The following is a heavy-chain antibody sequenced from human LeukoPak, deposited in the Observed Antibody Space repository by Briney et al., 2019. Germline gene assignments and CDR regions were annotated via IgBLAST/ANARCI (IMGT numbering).Heavy chain of an antibody. CDR3: ARLFMVRGVISTDAFDI. V-gene: IGHV1-18*01. Sequence: ASVKVSCKASGYTFTSYGISWVRQAPGQGLEWMGWISAYNGNTNYAQKLQGRVTMTTDTSTSTAYMELRSLRSDDTAVYYCARLFMVRGVISTDAFDIWGQGTMVTVSS. J-gene: IGHJ3*02. CDR1: GYTFTSYG. D-gene: IGHD3-10*01. CDR2: ISAYNGNT.